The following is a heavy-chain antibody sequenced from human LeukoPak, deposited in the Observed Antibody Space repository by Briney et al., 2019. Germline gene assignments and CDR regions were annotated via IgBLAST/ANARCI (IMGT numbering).Heavy chain of an antibody. Sequence: PGGSLRLSCAASGFTLNNYWMTWVRQAQGKGMEWVAHIHESGSYKNYVDSVRGRFTFSRDNTKRVLYLQMDTLRAEDTAVYYCARYIPGGASFLDQWGQGTLVTVSS. CDR2: IHESGSYK. V-gene: IGHV3-7*01. CDR3: ARYIPGGASFLDQ. CDR1: GFTLNNYW. D-gene: IGHD5-18*01. J-gene: IGHJ5*02.